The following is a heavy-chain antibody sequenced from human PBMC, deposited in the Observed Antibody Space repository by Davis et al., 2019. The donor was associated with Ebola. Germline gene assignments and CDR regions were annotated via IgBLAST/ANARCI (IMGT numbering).Heavy chain of an antibody. J-gene: IGHJ5*02. CDR3: ATPYSSSWLVDP. CDR2: ISYDGSNK. Sequence: GESLKISCAASGFTFSSYGMHWVRQAPGKGLEWVAVISYDGSNKYYADSVKGRFTISRDNSKNTLYLQMNSLRAEDTAVYYCATPYSSSWLVDPWGQGTLVTVSS. D-gene: IGHD6-13*01. V-gene: IGHV3-30*03. CDR1: GFTFSSYG.